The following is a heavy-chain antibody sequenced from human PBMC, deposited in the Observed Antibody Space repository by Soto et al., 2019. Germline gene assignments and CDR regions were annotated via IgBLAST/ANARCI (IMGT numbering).Heavy chain of an antibody. CDR2: IFYSGSS. V-gene: IGHV4-59*01. CDR1: GASMRSYS. J-gene: IGHJ6*02. D-gene: IGHD3-9*01. CDR3: ARDLRCCGLDV. Sequence: QVELQQSGPGLVKPSETLSLTCNVSGASMRSYSWTWMRLSPGKGLGWIGDIFYSGSSNLNPSLRSRLSISIDTSKNKFSLMLKSVTAADTAVYYCARDLRCCGLDVWGQGTTVTVSS.